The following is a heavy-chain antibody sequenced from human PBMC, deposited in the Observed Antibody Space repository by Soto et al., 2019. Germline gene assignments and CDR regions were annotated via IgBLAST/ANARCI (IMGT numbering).Heavy chain of an antibody. Sequence: QVQLQQWGAGLLKPSETLSLTCAVYGGSFSGYYWSWIRQPPGKGLEWIGEINHSGSTNYNPSLKKRVTISVDTSTNKFSLQLSSVTAADTAVYYCARGAAEVVATSYYYYYMDVWGKGTTVTVSS. CDR3: ARGAAEVVATSYYYYYMDV. J-gene: IGHJ6*03. CDR2: INHSGST. CDR1: GGSFSGYY. D-gene: IGHD2-15*01. V-gene: IGHV4-34*01.